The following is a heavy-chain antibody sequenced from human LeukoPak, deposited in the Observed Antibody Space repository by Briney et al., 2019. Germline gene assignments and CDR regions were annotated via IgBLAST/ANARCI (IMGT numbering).Heavy chain of an antibody. CDR2: MYLSGTD. CDR3: AGLVGRYSTGMYYYFDY. J-gene: IGHJ4*02. V-gene: IGHV4-4*02. D-gene: IGHD1-26*01. Sequence: SGTLSLTCAASCGSISSVNLWSWVPQPPGKGLEWLGEMYLSGTDTYNPSLRGRVTISVDRSKNQLSLRLRSVTAADTAVYYCAGLVGRYSTGMYYYFDYWGPGTLVTVSS. CDR1: CGSISSVNL.